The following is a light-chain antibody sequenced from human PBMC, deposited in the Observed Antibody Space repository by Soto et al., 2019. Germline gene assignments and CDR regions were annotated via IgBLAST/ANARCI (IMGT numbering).Light chain of an antibody. Sequence: EIVLTQSPATLPLSPGERATLSCRASQSVSSYLAWYQQKPGQAPRLLIYDASNRATGIPARFSGSGSGTDFTLTINSLQPDDFASYYCQQYNSYWTFGQGTKVDIK. CDR3: QQYNSYWT. CDR2: DAS. V-gene: IGKV3-11*01. CDR1: QSVSSY. J-gene: IGKJ1*01.